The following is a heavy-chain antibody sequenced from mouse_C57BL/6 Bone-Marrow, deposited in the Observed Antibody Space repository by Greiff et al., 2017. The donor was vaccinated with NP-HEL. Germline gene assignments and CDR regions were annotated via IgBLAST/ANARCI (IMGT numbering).Heavy chain of an antibody. Sequence: DVKLVESGGGLVQSGRSLRLSCATSGFTFSDFYMEWVRQAPGKGLEWIAASRNKANDYTTEYSASVKGRFIVSRDTSQSILYLQMNAMRAEDTAIYYCARDMGIDDYDEGFAYWGQGTLVTVSA. CDR3: ARDMGIDDYDEGFAY. D-gene: IGHD2-4*01. J-gene: IGHJ3*01. CDR2: SRNKANDYTT. V-gene: IGHV7-1*01. CDR1: GFTFSDFY.